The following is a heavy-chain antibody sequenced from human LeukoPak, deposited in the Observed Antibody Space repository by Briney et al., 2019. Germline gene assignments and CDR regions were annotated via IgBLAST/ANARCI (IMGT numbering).Heavy chain of an antibody. CDR3: ARLLRWSEDGFDV. D-gene: IGHD2-15*01. CDR1: GGSVSPYS. CDR2: IPASGRT. J-gene: IGHJ3*01. V-gene: IGHV4-4*09. Sequence: SETLSLTCTVPGGSVSPYSWSWIRQSPGKGLDCIGYIPASGRTKYNPSLESRVSISIDTSKNHFSLTLRSVPASDTAIYYCARLLRWSEDGFDVWGQGTVVAISS.